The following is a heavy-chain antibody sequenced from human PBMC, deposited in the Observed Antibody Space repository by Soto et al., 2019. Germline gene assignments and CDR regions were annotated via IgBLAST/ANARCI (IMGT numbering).Heavy chain of an antibody. J-gene: IGHJ4*02. CDR2: IYYSGST. D-gene: IGHD2-2*01. CDR3: ASLAPSIVVVPAARVDY. Sequence: PSETLSLTCTVSGGSISSSSYYWGWIRQPPGKGLEWIGSIYYSGSTYYNPSLKSRVTISVDTSKNQFSLKLSSVTAADTAVYYCASLAPSIVVVPAARVDYWGQGTLVTVSS. CDR1: GGSISSSSYY. V-gene: IGHV4-39*01.